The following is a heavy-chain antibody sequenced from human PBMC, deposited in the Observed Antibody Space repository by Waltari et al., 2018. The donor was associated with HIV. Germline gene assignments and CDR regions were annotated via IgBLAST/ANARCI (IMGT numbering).Heavy chain of an antibody. CDR1: GFTFAPFS. CDR2: MSSGGGYI. D-gene: IGHD3-22*01. V-gene: IGHV3-21*02. J-gene: IGHJ6*01. Sequence: VQLMASGGCLVRPWGSLKGLCVVSGFTFAPFSLTWVRQAPGKGREWVSSMSSGGGYIYYADSVKGRFTISRDNAKDSLFLQMDSLGVEDTDVYFCARSIPNTADSRYYVMDVWGQGTAVTVSS. CDR3: ARSIPNTADSRYYVMDV.